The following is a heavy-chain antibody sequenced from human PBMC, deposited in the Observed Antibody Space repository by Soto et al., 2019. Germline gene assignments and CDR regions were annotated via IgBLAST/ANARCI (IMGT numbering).Heavy chain of an antibody. Sequence: SETLSLTCTVSGGSISSYYWSWIRQPPGKGLEWIGYIYYSGSTNYNPSLKSRVTISVDTSKNQFSLKLSSVTAADTAVYYCTRDFGSGSYYNGRALDYWSPGTLVTVSS. CDR2: IYYSGST. J-gene: IGHJ4*02. V-gene: IGHV4-59*01. CDR1: GGSISSYY. D-gene: IGHD3-10*01. CDR3: TRDFGSGSYYNGRALDY.